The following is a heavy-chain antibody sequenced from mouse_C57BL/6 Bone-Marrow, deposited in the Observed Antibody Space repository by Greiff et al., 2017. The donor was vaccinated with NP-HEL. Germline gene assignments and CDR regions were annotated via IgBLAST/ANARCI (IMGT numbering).Heavy chain of an antibody. V-gene: IGHV1-81*01. J-gene: IGHJ4*01. CDR3: ARPYDDAMDY. CDR2: IYPRSGNT. D-gene: IGHD2-12*01. CDR1: GYTFTSYG. Sequence: QVQLKESGAELARPGASVKLSCKASGYTFTSYGISWVKQRTGQGLEWIGEIYPRSGNTYYNEKFKGKATLPADKSSSTAYMELRSLTSEDSAVYFCARPYDDAMDYWGQGTSVTVSS.